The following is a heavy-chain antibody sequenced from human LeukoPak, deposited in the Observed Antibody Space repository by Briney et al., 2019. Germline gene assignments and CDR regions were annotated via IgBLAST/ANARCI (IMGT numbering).Heavy chain of an antibody. Sequence: SETLSFTCTVSGGSISIYYCSWIRQPPGKGLEWIGYIYYSGSTNYNPSLKSRVTISVDTSKNQFSLKLSSATAADTAVYYCAREVRYSYGYPKDRNWFDPWGQGTLVTVSS. CDR2: IYYSGST. CDR1: GGSISIYY. D-gene: IGHD5-18*01. J-gene: IGHJ5*02. V-gene: IGHV4-59*01. CDR3: AREVRYSYGYPKDRNWFDP.